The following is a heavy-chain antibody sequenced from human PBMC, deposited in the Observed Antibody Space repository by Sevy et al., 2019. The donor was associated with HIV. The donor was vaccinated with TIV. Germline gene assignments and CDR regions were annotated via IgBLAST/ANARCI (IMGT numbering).Heavy chain of an antibody. Sequence: ASVKVSCKASGFTFTSSAMQWVRQARGQRLEWIGWIVGGSDNTNYAQKFQERVTITRDMSTSTGYMALYSLRSEDTAVYYCVAVRRRFLEWLSRGYYYGMDVWGQGTTVTVSS. V-gene: IGHV1-58*02. CDR1: GFTFTSSA. J-gene: IGHJ6*02. CDR3: VAVRRRFLEWLSRGYYYGMDV. D-gene: IGHD3-3*01. CDR2: IVGGSDNT.